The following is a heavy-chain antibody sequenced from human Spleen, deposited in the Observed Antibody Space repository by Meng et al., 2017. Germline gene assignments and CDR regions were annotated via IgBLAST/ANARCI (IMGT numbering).Heavy chain of an antibody. CDR3: VRRINTYGGWFDP. CDR2: IGHSGFT. J-gene: IGHJ5*02. V-gene: IGHV4-39*01. Sequence: QPQLQESGPGVVRPSEALSLPCSVSGGSISTSGYYWGWIRQPPGKGLEGIGSIGHSGFTYYTPSLQSRVIISADTANNQFSLKLTSVTAADTGAYYCVRRINTYGGWFDPWGQGILVTVSS. D-gene: IGHD3-16*01. CDR1: GGSISTSGYY.